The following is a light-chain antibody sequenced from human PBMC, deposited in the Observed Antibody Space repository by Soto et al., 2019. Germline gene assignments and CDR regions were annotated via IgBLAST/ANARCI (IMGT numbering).Light chain of an antibody. CDR1: QYITNY. CDR2: DAS. Sequence: IELTQSPATLSSSVGDRATLTCQASQYITNYLNWYQQKPGTDPKRLIYDASTFRAGGPSRCSRRGSGTDFTSTIISLQPDDVSTYYYQHYDNLPPTFGGGTKVDIK. V-gene: IGKV1-33*01. J-gene: IGKJ4*01. CDR3: QHYDNLPPT.